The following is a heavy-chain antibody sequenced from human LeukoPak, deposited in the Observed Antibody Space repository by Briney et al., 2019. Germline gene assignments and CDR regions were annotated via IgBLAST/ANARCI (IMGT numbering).Heavy chain of an antibody. CDR3: AREYYSTSIYFDY. J-gene: IGHJ4*02. V-gene: IGHV3-7*01. CDR1: GFTFSSYW. D-gene: IGHD6-6*01. Sequence: GGSLRLSCAASGFTFSSYWMSWVRQAPGKGLEWVANIKQDGSEKYYVDSVKGRFTISRDNAKNSLYLQMNSLRAEDTAVYYCAREYYSTSIYFDYWGQGILVTVSS. CDR2: IKQDGSEK.